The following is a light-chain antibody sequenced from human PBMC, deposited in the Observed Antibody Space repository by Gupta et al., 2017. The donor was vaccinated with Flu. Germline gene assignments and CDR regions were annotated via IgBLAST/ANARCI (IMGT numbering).Light chain of an antibody. CDR1: PSVSSSY. CDR2: CAS. V-gene: IGKV3-20*01. Sequence: IVLTQSPGTLSLSPGERATLSCRASPSVSSSYLAWYQQKPGQAPRLLIYCASSRATGIPDRFIGSGSGTDFTLTIIRLEPEDVAVYYCQQYGSSPPYSFGQGTKLEIK. J-gene: IGKJ2*03. CDR3: QQYGSSPPYS.